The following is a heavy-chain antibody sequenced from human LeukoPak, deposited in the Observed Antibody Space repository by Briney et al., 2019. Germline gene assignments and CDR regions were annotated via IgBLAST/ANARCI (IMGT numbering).Heavy chain of an antibody. CDR1: GYTFTGYY. CDR3: AKVLGSGWLHLPFDY. D-gene: IGHD3-10*02. V-gene: IGHV1-2*02. J-gene: IGHJ4*02. CDR2: INPNSGGT. Sequence: ASVKVSCKASGYTFTGYYMHWVRQAPGQGLEWMGWINPNSGGTIYAQKFQGRVTTTRDTSISTVYMELSRLRSDDTAVYYCAKVLGSGWLHLPFDYWGQGTLVTVSS.